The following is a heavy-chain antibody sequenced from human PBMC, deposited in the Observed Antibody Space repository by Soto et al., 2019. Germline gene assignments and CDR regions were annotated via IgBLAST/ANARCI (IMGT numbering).Heavy chain of an antibody. Sequence: QVQLVESGGGVVQPGRSLRLSCAASGFIFSNYGMQWVRQAPGKGLEWVAMIWFDGSNKYHADSVKGRFTISRDNSKNTLYLQMDNLRAEHTAVYYCVKDHSYGSGTSYGHNWFDPWGQGTLVTVSS. CDR2: IWFDGSNK. CDR3: VKDHSYGSGTSYGHNWFDP. CDR1: GFIFSNYG. J-gene: IGHJ5*02. D-gene: IGHD3-10*01. V-gene: IGHV3-33*06.